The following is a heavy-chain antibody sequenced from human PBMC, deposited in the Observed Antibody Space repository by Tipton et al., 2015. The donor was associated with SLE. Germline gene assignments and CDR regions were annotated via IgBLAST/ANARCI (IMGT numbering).Heavy chain of an antibody. D-gene: IGHD3-10*01. CDR3: ARTSYYGLVHS. J-gene: IGHJ4*02. V-gene: IGHV4-4*02. CDR2: ISYSGTT. CDR1: GGSISSGNW. Sequence: TLSLTCTVSGGSISSGNWWSWVRQAPGKGLEWIGYISYSGTTYYNPSLKSRITILADTSKNQFSLKLSSVSAADTAVYYCARTSYYGLVHSWGQGTLVTVSS.